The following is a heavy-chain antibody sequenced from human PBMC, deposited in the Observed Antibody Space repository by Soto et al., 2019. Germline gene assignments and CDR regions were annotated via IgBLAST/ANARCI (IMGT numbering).Heavy chain of an antibody. J-gene: IGHJ4*02. CDR1: GYSISSGYY. V-gene: IGHV4-38-2*02. CDR3: ARDHHSSGWYSY. Sequence: QVQLQESGPGLVKPSETLSLTCAVSGYSISSGYYWGWIRQPPGKGLEWIGSIYHSGSTYYNPSLKSRVTISVDTSKNQLSLKLSSVTAADTAVYYCARDHHSSGWYSYWGQGTLVTVSS. D-gene: IGHD6-19*01. CDR2: IYHSGST.